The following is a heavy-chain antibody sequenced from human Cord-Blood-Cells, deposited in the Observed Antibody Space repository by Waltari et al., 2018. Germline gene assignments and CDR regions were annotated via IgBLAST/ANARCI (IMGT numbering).Heavy chain of an antibody. D-gene: IGHD6-19*01. CDR2: IKQDGSEK. J-gene: IGHJ4*02. V-gene: IGHV3-7*01. CDR1: GSPFRSFW. Sequence: EVQLVESGGGLVQPGGSLRLSCAASGSPFRSFWLIWVRQAPGKGLEWVANIKQDGSEKYYVDSVKGRFTISRDNAKNSLYLQMNSLRAEDTAVYYCAREGIAVALDYWGQGTLVTVSS. CDR3: AREGIAVALDY.